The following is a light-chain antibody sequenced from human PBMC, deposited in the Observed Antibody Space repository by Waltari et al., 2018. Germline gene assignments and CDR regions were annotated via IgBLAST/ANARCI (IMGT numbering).Light chain of an antibody. CDR2: DSA. CDR3: RAHTRGGAWV. Sequence: WYQQTAGKGPRLLVYDSARRPSGVSYRFAGSKSGNTASLTSSGLQAEDEAHYYCRAHTRGGAWVFCVGTKVTVL. J-gene: IGLJ3*02. V-gene: IGLV2-14*02.